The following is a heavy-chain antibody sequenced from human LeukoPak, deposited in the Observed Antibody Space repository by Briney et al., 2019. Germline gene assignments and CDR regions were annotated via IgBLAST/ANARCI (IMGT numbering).Heavy chain of an antibody. J-gene: IGHJ4*02. CDR2: ISSSSSYI. Sequence: GGSLRLSCAASGFTFSSCSMNWVRQAPGKGLEWVSSISSSSSYIYYADSVKGRFTISRDNAKNSLYLQMNSLRAEDTAVYYCARGGSGRPFDYWGQGTLVTVSS. CDR1: GFTFSSCS. D-gene: IGHD3-10*01. CDR3: ARGGSGRPFDY. V-gene: IGHV3-21*01.